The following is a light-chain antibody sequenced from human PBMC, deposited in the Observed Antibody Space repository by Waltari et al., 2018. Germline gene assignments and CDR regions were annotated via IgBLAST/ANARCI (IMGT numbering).Light chain of an antibody. CDR2: WAS. Sequence: DIVMTQSPDSLAVSLGERATINCKSSQTVLYSSNNKNFLAWYQQKAGQPPKLLINWASTREFGVPDRFRGSGSGTDFTLTISSLQAEDVAVYYCQQYYRTPPTFGQGTKLEIK. J-gene: IGKJ2*01. CDR3: QQYYRTPPT. CDR1: QTVLYSSNNKNF. V-gene: IGKV4-1*01.